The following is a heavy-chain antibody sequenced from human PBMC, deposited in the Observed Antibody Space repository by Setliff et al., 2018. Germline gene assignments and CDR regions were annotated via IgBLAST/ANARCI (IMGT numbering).Heavy chain of an antibody. J-gene: IGHJ6*02. CDR3: ARDHVYGSQYYYYYYGMDV. Sequence: GGSLRLSCAASGFTFSRYWMSWVRQAPGKGLEWVANIKQDGSEKYYVDSVKGRFTISRDNAKNSPYLQMNSLRAEDTAVYYCARDHVYGSQYYYYYYGMDVWGQGTTVTVSS. CDR1: GFTFSRYW. CDR2: IKQDGSEK. D-gene: IGHD3-10*01. V-gene: IGHV3-7*01.